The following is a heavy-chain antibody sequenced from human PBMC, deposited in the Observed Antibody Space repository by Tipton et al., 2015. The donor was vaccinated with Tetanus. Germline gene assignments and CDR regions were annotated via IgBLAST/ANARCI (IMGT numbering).Heavy chain of an antibody. CDR1: GGSISGGGYY. D-gene: IGHD3-10*01. V-gene: IGHV4-31*03. J-gene: IGHJ3*02. CDR2: IYYSGST. Sequence: TLSLTCTVSGGSISGGGYYWSWIRQHPGKGLEWIGYIYYSGSTYYNPSLKSRVTISVDTSKNQFSLKLSSVTAADTAVYYCARPYGSGSDDAFDIWGQGTMVTVSS. CDR3: ARPYGSGSDDAFDI.